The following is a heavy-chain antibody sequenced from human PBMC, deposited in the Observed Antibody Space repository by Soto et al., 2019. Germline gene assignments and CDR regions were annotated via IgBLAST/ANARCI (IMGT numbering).Heavy chain of an antibody. J-gene: IGHJ5*02. CDR3: AKTNPSKTPTKGWYDWFAP. D-gene: IGHD2-8*01. Sequence: EVQLLESGGVLVQPGESLRLSCAATGFTFRDFAMTWVRQAPGKGLEWVSTITGSGVGMHYADSVKGRFTISRDNSKNTSYLQMNSLRAEDTDAYHCAKTNPSKTPTKGWYDWFAPWGQGNLVTVSS. V-gene: IGHV3-23*01. CDR2: ITGSGVGM. CDR1: GFTFRDFA.